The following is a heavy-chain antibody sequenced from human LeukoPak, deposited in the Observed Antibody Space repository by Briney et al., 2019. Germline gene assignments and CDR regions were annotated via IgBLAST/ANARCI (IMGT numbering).Heavy chain of an antibody. CDR2: ISASGGST. CDR1: GFTFSSSA. V-gene: IGHV3-23*01. Sequence: GGSLRLSCAASGFTFSSSAMSWVRQVPGKGLEWVSGISASGGSTSYADSVRGRFTISRDNSKNTLYVQMNSLRAEDTAVYYCAKVYCSSSWTAYYYYGMDVWGQGTTVTVSS. J-gene: IGHJ6*02. D-gene: IGHD6-13*01. CDR3: AKVYCSSSWTAYYYYGMDV.